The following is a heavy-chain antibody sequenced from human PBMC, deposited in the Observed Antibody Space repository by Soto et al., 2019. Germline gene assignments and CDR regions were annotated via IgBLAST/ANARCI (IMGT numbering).Heavy chain of an antibody. J-gene: IGHJ4*02. Sequence: SETLSLTCTVSGGSISSSSYYWGWIRQPPGKGLEWIGSIYYSGSTYYNPSLKSRVTISVDTSKNQFSLKLSSVTAADTAVYYCARHVHDFWSGAEISRLFDYWGQGTLVTVSS. CDR2: IYYSGST. CDR3: ARHVHDFWSGAEISRLFDY. CDR1: GGSISSSSYY. V-gene: IGHV4-39*01. D-gene: IGHD3-3*01.